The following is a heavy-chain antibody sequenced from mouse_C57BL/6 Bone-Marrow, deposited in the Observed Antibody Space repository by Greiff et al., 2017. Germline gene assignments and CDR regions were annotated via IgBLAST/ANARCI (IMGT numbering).Heavy chain of an antibody. J-gene: IGHJ1*03. V-gene: IGHV1-19*01. D-gene: IGHD1-1*01. CDR3: ARDDYGSSYWYFDV. Sequence: VQLKQSGPVLVKPGASVKMSCKASGYTFTDYYMNWVKQSHGKSLEWIGVINPYNGGTSYNQKFKGKATLTVDQSSSTAYMELNSLTSEDSAVYYCARDDYGSSYWYFDVWGTGTTVTVSS. CDR2: INPYNGGT. CDR1: GYTFTDYY.